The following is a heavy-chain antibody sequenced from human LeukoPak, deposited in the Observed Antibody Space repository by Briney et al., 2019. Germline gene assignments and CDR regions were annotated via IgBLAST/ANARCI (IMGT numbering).Heavy chain of an antibody. Sequence: GGSLRLSCAASVFTFSSYAMHWVRQAPGKGLVWVSRINGDGSSTNYADSVKGRFTFSRDNANNTLYLQMSSLRAEDTAVYYCARARGYDILDYWGQGTLVTVSS. V-gene: IGHV3-74*01. CDR1: VFTFSSYA. D-gene: IGHD5-12*01. CDR2: INGDGSST. J-gene: IGHJ4*02. CDR3: ARARGYDILDY.